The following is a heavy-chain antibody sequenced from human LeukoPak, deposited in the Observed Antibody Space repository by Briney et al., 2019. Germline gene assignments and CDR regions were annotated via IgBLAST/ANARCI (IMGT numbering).Heavy chain of an antibody. CDR1: GYTFTDYY. D-gene: IGHD6-13*01. CDR3: ATLSSPRPYYFDY. CDR2: VDPEDGET. J-gene: IGHJ4*02. V-gene: IGHV1-69-2*01. Sequence: ASVKISCKVSGYTFTDYYMHWVQQAPGKGLEWMGLVDPEDGETIYAEKFQGRVTITADTSTDTAYMELSSLRSEDTAVYYCATLSSPRPYYFDYWGQGTLVIVSS.